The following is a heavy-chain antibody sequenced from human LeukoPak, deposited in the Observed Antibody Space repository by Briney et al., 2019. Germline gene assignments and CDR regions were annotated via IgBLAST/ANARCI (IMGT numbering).Heavy chain of an antibody. CDR3: ARVESSLYFDY. Sequence: GGSLRLSCAASGFAFSDYYMSWIRQAPGKGLEWVSYISTSGSTIYYADSVKGRFTISRDNAKNSLYLQMNILRAEDTAVYYCARVESSLYFDYWGQGTLVTVSS. V-gene: IGHV3-11*04. J-gene: IGHJ4*02. CDR1: GFAFSDYY. CDR2: ISTSGSTI.